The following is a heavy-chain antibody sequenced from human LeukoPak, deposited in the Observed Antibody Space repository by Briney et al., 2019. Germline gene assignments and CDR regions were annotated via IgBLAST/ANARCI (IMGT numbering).Heavy chain of an antibody. V-gene: IGHV4-39*01. CDR3: ARLHYGDYGNDY. CDR2: IYYSGST. D-gene: IGHD4-17*01. CDR1: GGSISSSSYY. J-gene: IGHJ4*02. Sequence: SETLSLTCTVSGGSISSSSYYWGWIRQPPGKGLEWIGSIYYSGSTYYNPSLNSRVTISVDTSKNQFSLKLSSVTSSDTDVYYCARLHYGDYGNDYWGQGTLVTVSS.